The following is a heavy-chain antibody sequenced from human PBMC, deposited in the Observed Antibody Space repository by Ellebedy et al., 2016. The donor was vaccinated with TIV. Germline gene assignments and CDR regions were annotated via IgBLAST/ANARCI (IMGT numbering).Heavy chain of an antibody. D-gene: IGHD7-27*01. V-gene: IGHV3-7*01. CDR1: GFTFSSYW. Sequence: GGSLRLXXAASGFTFSSYWMSWVRQAPGKGLEWVANIKQDGSEKYYVDSVKGRFTISRDNAKNSLYLQMNSLRAEDTAVYYCARVLREANWEYYYYGMDVWGQGTTVTVSS. CDR3: ARVLREANWEYYYYGMDV. CDR2: IKQDGSEK. J-gene: IGHJ6*02.